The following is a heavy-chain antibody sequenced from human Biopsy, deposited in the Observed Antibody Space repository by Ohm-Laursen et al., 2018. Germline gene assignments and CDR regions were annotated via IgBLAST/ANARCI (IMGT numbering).Heavy chain of an antibody. Sequence: SETLSLTCPVFGKTFSDYQWSWIRQPPGKGLEWIGQINQAGTTNYNPSLKSRVSISVDASKYEFSLRLTSVTAADTAVYLCGNEVHGRDYWGLGAQVTVSS. CDR1: GKTFSDYQ. J-gene: IGHJ4*02. D-gene: IGHD2-15*01. V-gene: IGHV4-34*08. CDR2: INQAGTT. CDR3: GNEVHGRDY.